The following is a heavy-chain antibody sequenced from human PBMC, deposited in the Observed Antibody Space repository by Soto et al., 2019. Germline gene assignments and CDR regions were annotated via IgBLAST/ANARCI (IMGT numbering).Heavy chain of an antibody. D-gene: IGHD2-21*02. Sequence: GGSLRLSCAASGFTFSSYAMSWVRQAPGKGLEWVSAISGSGGSTYYADSVKGRFTISRDNSKNTLYLQMNSLRAEDTAVYYCAKAPYCGGDRYYYYYGMDVWGQGTTVTVSS. CDR3: AKAPYCGGDRYYYYYGMDV. CDR2: ISGSGGST. V-gene: IGHV3-23*01. J-gene: IGHJ6*02. CDR1: GFTFSSYA.